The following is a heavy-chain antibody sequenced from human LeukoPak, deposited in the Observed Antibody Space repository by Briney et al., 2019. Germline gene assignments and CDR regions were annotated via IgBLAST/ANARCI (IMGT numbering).Heavy chain of an antibody. D-gene: IGHD4-17*01. CDR3: ARRAGEYSHPYDY. V-gene: IGHV3-53*01. Sequence: GGSLRLSCTVSGFTVSSNSMSWVRQAQGKGLEWVSFIYSGGNTHYSDSVKGRFTISRDNSKNTLYLQMNSLRADDTAVYYCARRAGEYSHPYDYWGQGTLVTVSS. CDR1: GFTVSSNS. J-gene: IGHJ4*02. CDR2: IYSGGNT.